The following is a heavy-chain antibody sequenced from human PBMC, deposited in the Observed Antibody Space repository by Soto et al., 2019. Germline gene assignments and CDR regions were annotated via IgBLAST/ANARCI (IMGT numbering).Heavy chain of an antibody. J-gene: IGHJ5*02. V-gene: IGHV4-59*01. D-gene: IGHD6-13*01. CDR3: AGGGVYSSSWYDGDVDNWFDP. Sequence: SETLSLTCTVCGGSILSYYWSWIRQPPGGGLEWIGYISYSGSTNYNPYLKSRVTISVDTSKNQFSLKLSSVTAADTAVYYCAGGGVYSSSWYDGDVDNWFDPSGQGTLVTVSS. CDR2: ISYSGST. CDR1: GGSILSYY.